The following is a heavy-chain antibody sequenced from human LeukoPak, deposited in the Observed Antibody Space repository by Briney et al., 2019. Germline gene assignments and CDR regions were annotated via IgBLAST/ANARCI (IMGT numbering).Heavy chain of an antibody. Sequence: ASVKVSCKASGYTFTGYYMHWVRQAPGQGLEWMGRINPNSGGTNYAQKFQGRVTMTRDTSISTAYMELSRLRSDDTAVYYCAREAPGVYCSGGSCYSGSEYFQHWGQGTLVTVSS. V-gene: IGHV1-2*06. J-gene: IGHJ1*01. D-gene: IGHD2-15*01. CDR1: GYTFTGYY. CDR3: AREAPGVYCSGGSCYSGSEYFQH. CDR2: INPNSGGT.